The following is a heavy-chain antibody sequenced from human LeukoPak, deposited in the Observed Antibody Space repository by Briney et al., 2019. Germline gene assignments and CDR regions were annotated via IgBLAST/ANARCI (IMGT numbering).Heavy chain of an antibody. J-gene: IGHJ3*02. D-gene: IGHD1-26*01. CDR1: GGSISSSSYY. CDR3: AKDREVGATTRSHAFDI. V-gene: IGHV4-39*07. CDR2: IYYSGST. Sequence: SETLSLTCTVSGGSISSSSYYWGWIRQPPGKGLEWIGSIYYSGSTYYNPSLKSRVTISVDTSKNQFSLKLSSVTAEDTAVYYCAKDREVGATTRSHAFDIWGQGTMVTVSS.